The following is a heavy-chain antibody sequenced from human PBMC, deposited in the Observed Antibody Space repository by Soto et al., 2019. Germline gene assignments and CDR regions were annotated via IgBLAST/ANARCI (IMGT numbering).Heavy chain of an antibody. Sequence: GGSLRLSCAASGFAFSGSAMYWVRQASGKGPEWVGRIRSKGHNYATEYAASVKGRFTISRDDSKNTAYLQMNNLQTEDTAVYYCTRDLFSYDYSGILWFDPWGQGTLVTVSS. CDR3: TRDLFSYDYSGILWFDP. CDR1: GFAFSGSA. D-gene: IGHD3-16*01. CDR2: IRSKGHNYAT. J-gene: IGHJ5*02. V-gene: IGHV3-73*01.